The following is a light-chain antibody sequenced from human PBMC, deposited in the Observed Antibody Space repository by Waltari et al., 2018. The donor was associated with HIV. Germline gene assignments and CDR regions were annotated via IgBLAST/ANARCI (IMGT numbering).Light chain of an antibody. CDR1: SSNSGRND. J-gene: IGLJ3*02. V-gene: IGLV1-47*01. Sequence: QSVLTQPPSTSGTPGQGVTISCSGSSSNSGRNDVSWYRHLPVTTPKLLIYRSDQRPSGVPDRFSASKSGTSASLAISGLQSEDEAVYYCAAWDHGLTGPNWVFGGGTRLTVL. CDR3: AAWDHGLTGPNWV. CDR2: RSD.